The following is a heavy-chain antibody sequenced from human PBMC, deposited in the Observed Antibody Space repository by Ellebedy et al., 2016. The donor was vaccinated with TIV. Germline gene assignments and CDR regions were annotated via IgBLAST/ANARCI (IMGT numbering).Heavy chain of an antibody. Sequence: SETLSLTCIVSGGSFDNHFWNWIRQTPDKGLEWIGQIYHTGTTNFNPSLRSRLSMSIDMSKKHFSLKLRSVTAADTAVYFCARGLVVGANNSPLAFWGQGAPVTVS. CDR2: IYHTGTT. CDR3: ARGLVVGANNSPLAF. V-gene: IGHV4-59*11. J-gene: IGHJ6*02. CDR1: GGSFDNHF. D-gene: IGHD2-15*01.